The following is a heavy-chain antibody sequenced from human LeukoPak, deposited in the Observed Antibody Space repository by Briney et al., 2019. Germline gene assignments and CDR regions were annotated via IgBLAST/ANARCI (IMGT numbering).Heavy chain of an antibody. CDR2: IYPGDSDT. V-gene: IGHV5-51*01. J-gene: IGHJ3*02. CDR3: ARQESTANDAFDI. Sequence: GASVKVSCKASGDTFTNYVISWVRQAPGQGLEWMGIIYPGDSDTRYSPSFQGQVTISADKSISTAYLQWSSLKASDTAMYYCARQESTANDAFDIWGQGTMVTVSS. CDR1: GDTFTNYV.